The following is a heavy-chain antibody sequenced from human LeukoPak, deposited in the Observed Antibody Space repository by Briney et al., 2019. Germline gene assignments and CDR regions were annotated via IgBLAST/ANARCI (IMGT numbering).Heavy chain of an antibody. CDR2: ISSNGGST. V-gene: IGHV3-64D*09. J-gene: IGHJ4*02. CDR3: VSHSGDSGSYYGPFDY. D-gene: IGHD1-26*01. Sequence: GGSLRLSCSASGFTFSSYVMHWVRQAPGKGLEYVSAISSNGGSTYHADSVKGRFTISRDSSKNTLYLQMSSLRAEDTAVYYCVSHSGDSGSYYGPFDYWGQGTLVTVTS. CDR1: GFTFSSYV.